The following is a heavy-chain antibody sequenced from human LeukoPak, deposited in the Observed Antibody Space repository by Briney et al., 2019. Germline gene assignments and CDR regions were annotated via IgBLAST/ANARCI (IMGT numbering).Heavy chain of an antibody. Sequence: AGGSLRLSCAASGFTFSSYGMHWVRQAPGKGLEWVALISNDGINKYYADSVKGRFTISRDNSKITLYVQMNSLRAEDTAVYYCAKAQTDYSASSTDFDYWGQGTLVTVSS. CDR3: AKAQTDYSASSTDFDY. J-gene: IGHJ4*02. D-gene: IGHD6-6*01. CDR2: ISNDGINK. CDR1: GFTFSSYG. V-gene: IGHV3-30*18.